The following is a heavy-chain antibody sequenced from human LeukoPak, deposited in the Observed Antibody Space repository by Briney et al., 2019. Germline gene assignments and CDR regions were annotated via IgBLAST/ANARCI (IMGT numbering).Heavy chain of an antibody. CDR2: IYYSGST. J-gene: IGHJ4*02. D-gene: IGHD2/OR15-2a*01. CDR1: GGSISSSSYY. CDR3: ARSVRGILYYFDY. Sequence: SETLSLTCTVSGGSISSSSYYWGWIRQPPGKGLEWIGSIYYSGSTYYNPSLKSRVTISVDTSKNQFSLKLSSVTAADTAVYYCARSVRGILYYFDYWGQGTLVTVSS. V-gene: IGHV4-39*01.